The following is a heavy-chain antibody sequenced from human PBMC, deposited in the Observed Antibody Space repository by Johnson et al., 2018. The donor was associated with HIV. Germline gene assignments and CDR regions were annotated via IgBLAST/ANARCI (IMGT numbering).Heavy chain of an antibody. CDR2: VSYDGSNK. Sequence: VQLVESGGGVVQPGTSLRLSCAASGFTFSNYAMGWVRQAPGKGLEWVAVVSYDGSNKYYADSVKGRFTISRDNSKNTLYLQMNSLRAEDTALYYCARGGLGFQNIHDPLDVWGQGTMVTVSS. D-gene: IGHD1/OR15-1a*01. V-gene: IGHV3-30*03. J-gene: IGHJ3*01. CDR3: ARGGLGFQNIHDPLDV. CDR1: GFTFSNYA.